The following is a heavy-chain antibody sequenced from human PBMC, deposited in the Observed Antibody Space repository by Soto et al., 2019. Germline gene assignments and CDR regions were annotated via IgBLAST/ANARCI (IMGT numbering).Heavy chain of an antibody. V-gene: IGHV3-23*01. CDR1: GFTFRSCA. Sequence: PGGSLRLSCAASGFTFRSCAMGWVRQAPGKGLEWVSDIIDSSANTYYADSVKGRFTISRDNAKSSLYLQMNSLRAEDTAVYYCARDPRYFDRWGQGTLVTVSS. CDR3: ARDPRYFDR. D-gene: IGHD3-9*01. CDR2: IIDSSANT. J-gene: IGHJ4*02.